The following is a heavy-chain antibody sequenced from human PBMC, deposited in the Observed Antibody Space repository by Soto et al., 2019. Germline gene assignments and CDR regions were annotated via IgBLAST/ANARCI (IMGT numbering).Heavy chain of an antibody. V-gene: IGHV3-23*01. J-gene: IGHJ4*02. CDR2: ISGSGDSA. D-gene: IGHD6-19*01. CDR1: GFPFSHYA. Sequence: GVLRLSCTASGFPFSHYAMNWVRQGPGTRLEWVADISGSGDSARYADSVRGRFTISRDNSRDTPYLQMNSLRVDDTAVYYCGKERRGSGWSVCNFWGQGALVTVSS. CDR3: GKERRGSGWSVCNF.